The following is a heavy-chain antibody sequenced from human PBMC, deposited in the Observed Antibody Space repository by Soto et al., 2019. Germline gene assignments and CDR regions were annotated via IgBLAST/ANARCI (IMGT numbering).Heavy chain of an antibody. Sequence: SETLSLTCAVYGGSFSGYYWSWIRQPPGKGLAWIGEINHSGSTNYNPSLKSRVTISVDTSKNQFSLNLSSVTAADTAVYYCARGRGGGNSDSAFDIWGQGTMVTVSS. V-gene: IGHV4-34*01. CDR1: GGSFSGYY. D-gene: IGHD2-21*02. CDR3: ARGRGGGNSDSAFDI. J-gene: IGHJ3*02. CDR2: INHSGST.